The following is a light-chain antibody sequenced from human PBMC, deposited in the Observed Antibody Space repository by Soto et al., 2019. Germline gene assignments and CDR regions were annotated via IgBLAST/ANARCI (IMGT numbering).Light chain of an antibody. Sequence: QSVLTQPASVSGAPGQSITISCIGTSSDVGRYNYVSWYQQHPGKAPKLMIYDVSNRPSGVSNRFSGSKSGNTASLTISGLQAEDEADYYCSSYTSSNTVIFGGGTQLTVL. J-gene: IGLJ2*01. CDR3: SSYTSSNTVI. CDR1: SSDVGRYNY. CDR2: DVS. V-gene: IGLV2-14*01.